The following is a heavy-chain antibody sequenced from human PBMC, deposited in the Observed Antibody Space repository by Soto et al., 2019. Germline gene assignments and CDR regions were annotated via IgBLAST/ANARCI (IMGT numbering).Heavy chain of an antibody. Sequence: LRRSCAASGFTFSSYAMSWVRQAPGKGLEWVSAISGSGGSTYYADSVKGRFTISRDNSKNTLYLQMNSLRAEDTAVYYCAKDPYSSSSVGYFDYWGQGSLVTVSS. CDR3: AKDPYSSSSVGYFDY. D-gene: IGHD6-6*01. V-gene: IGHV3-23*01. CDR1: GFTFSSYA. J-gene: IGHJ4*02. CDR2: ISGSGGST.